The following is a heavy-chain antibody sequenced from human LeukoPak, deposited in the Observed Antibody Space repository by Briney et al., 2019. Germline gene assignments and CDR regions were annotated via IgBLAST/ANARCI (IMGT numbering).Heavy chain of an antibody. V-gene: IGHV3-7*01. D-gene: IGHD1-26*01. J-gene: IGHJ4*02. CDR3: ARDRRGRVGATIDY. CDR2: IKQDGREK. Sequence: GGSLRLSCAASGFTFSNYWMSWVRQAPGKGLEWVANIKQDGREKHYVDSVKGRFTISRDNAKNSLFLQMQSLRAEDTAVYYCARDRRGRVGATIDYWGQGTLVTVSS. CDR1: GFTFSNYW.